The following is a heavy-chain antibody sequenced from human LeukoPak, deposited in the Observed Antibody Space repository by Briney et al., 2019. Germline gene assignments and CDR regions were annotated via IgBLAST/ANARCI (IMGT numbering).Heavy chain of an antibody. Sequence: GGSLRLSCVVSGFTFSSYAMSWVRQAPGKGLEWVSGISGSGGSTYYADSVKGRFTISRDNSKNTLYPQMNSLRAEDTAVYYCAKGIVAHHNAFDIWGQGTMVTVSS. CDR3: AKGIVAHHNAFDI. CDR2: ISGSGGST. J-gene: IGHJ3*02. V-gene: IGHV3-23*01. D-gene: IGHD1-14*01. CDR1: GFTFSSYA.